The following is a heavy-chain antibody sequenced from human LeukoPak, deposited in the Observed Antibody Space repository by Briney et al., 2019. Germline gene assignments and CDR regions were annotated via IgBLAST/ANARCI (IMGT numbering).Heavy chain of an antibody. V-gene: IGHV1-18*01. D-gene: IGHD3-9*01. J-gene: IGHJ4*02. Sequence: ASVKVSCKASGYTFTSYGISWVRQAPGQGLEWMGWISAYNGNTNYAQKLQGRVTMTTDTSTSTAYMELRSLRSDDTDVYYCARVILTGYYRGGGDYWGQGTLVTVSS. CDR3: ARVILTGYYRGGGDY. CDR1: GYTFTSYG. CDR2: ISAYNGNT.